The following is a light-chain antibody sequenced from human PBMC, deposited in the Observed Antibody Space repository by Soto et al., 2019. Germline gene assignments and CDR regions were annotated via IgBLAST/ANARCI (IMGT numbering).Light chain of an antibody. CDR2: GAS. V-gene: IGKV1-12*01. J-gene: IGKJ1*01. Sequence: DIQMIQSPSSVSASVGDSVTVTCRASQGISSLLAWYQQKPGKAPKLLIYGASRLQSGVPSRFSGSGSGTDFTLTISSLQPEDFATYYCQQVDSFPRTFGLGTKVDI. CDR1: QGISSL. CDR3: QQVDSFPRT.